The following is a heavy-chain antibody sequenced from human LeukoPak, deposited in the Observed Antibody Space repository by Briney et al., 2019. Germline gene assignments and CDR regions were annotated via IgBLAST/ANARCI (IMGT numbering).Heavy chain of an antibody. CDR1: GFTFSSYS. Sequence: GGSLRLSCAASGFTFSSYSMNWVRQAPGKGLEWVSSISSSSSYIYYADSVKGRFTISRDNAKNSLYLQMNSRRAEDTAVYYCARGDYYDSSDYFSWGQGTLVTVSS. V-gene: IGHV3-21*01. J-gene: IGHJ4*02. CDR3: ARGDYYDSSDYFS. D-gene: IGHD3-22*01. CDR2: ISSSSSYI.